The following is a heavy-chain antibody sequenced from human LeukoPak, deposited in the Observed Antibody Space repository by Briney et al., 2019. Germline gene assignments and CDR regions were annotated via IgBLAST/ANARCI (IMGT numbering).Heavy chain of an antibody. V-gene: IGHV1-69*13. D-gene: IGHD4-11*01. Sequence: SVKVSCKASGGTFSSYAISWVRQAPGQGLEWMGGIIPIFGTANYAQKFQGRVTITADESTSTAYMELSSLRSEDTAVYCCARDRENYSNNDAFDIWGQGTMVTVSS. CDR1: GGTFSSYA. CDR2: IIPIFGTA. CDR3: ARDRENYSNNDAFDI. J-gene: IGHJ3*02.